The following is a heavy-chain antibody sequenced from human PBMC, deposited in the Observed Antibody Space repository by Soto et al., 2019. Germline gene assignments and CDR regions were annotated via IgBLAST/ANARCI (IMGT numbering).Heavy chain of an antibody. CDR1: GGTFSSFA. CDR2: IIPIFGTA. V-gene: IGHV1-69*13. D-gene: IGHD3-3*01. J-gene: IGHJ6*02. CDR3: ARARITIFGVVSIFYYGMDV. Sequence: SVKVSCKASGGTFSSFAISWVRQAPGQGLEWMGGIIPIFGTANYAQKFQGRVTITADESTSTAYMELSSLRAEDTAVYYCARARITIFGVVSIFYYGMDVWGQGTTVTVSS.